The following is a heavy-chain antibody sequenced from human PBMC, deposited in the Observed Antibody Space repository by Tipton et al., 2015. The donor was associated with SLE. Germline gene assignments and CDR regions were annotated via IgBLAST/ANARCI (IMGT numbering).Heavy chain of an antibody. D-gene: IGHD6-19*01. V-gene: IGHV3-64*02. CDR1: GFTFSSYA. Sequence: SLRLSCAASGFTFSSYAMHWVRQAPGKGLEYVSAISSNGGSTYYADSVKGSVTISRDNSKNTLYLQMGSLRAEDMAVYFCARSVAGTLRYFDLWGRGTLVTVSS. CDR2: ISSNGGST. J-gene: IGHJ2*01. CDR3: ARSVAGTLRYFDL.